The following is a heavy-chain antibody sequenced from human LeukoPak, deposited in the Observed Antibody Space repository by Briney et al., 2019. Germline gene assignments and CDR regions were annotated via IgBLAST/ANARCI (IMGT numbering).Heavy chain of an antibody. CDR2: ISGSAGST. CDR1: GFTFSEYA. CDR3: ATDSNIGSYLFDY. Sequence: EGSLRLSCAASGFTFSEYAMSWVRQAPGRGLEWVSVISGSAGSTYSADSVKGRFTISRDNSKNTLDLQMNSLRAEDTAVYYCATDSNIGSYLFDYWGLGTLVTVSS. J-gene: IGHJ4*02. V-gene: IGHV3-23*01. D-gene: IGHD1-26*01.